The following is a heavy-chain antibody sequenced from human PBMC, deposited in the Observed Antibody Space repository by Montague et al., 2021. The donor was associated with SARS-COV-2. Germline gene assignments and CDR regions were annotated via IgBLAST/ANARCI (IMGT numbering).Heavy chain of an antibody. Sequence: SETLSLTCAVSRGFFSNYYWTWIRQSPGKGLEWIGEINQGGAPNYTPSLKSRVTISLDTSKKRISLKLNSVTVADTAVFFCARGRPVQGSFRHFDSISSGALDIWAQGSLVIVSS. CDR1: RGFFSNYY. CDR2: INQGGAP. J-gene: IGHJ3*02. D-gene: IGHD3-9*01. CDR3: ARGRPVQGSFRHFDSISSGALDI. V-gene: IGHV4-34*01.